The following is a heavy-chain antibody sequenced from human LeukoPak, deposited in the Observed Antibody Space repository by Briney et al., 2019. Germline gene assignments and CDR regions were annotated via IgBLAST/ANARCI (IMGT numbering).Heavy chain of an antibody. CDR1: GFTFSDYD. V-gene: IGHV3-48*03. CDR2: ISAGAGVI. CDR3: GKKFGLPTTTERSLQY. J-gene: IGHJ4*02. Sequence: GGSLRLSCAASGFTFSDYDMNWVRQAPEKGLEWVSYISAGAGVIFYADSVKGRFSITRDNAKNSLFLQMNSLRAEDTAIYYCGKKFGLPTTTERSLQYWGQGTLVTVSS. D-gene: IGHD1-1*01.